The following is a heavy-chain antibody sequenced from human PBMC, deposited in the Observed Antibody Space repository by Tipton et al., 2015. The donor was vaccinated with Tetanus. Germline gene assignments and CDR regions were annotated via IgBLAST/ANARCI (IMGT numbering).Heavy chain of an antibody. CDR3: ARADKRMGVGATNWFGP. D-gene: IGHD1-26*01. V-gene: IGHV1-2*02. CDR2: INPYTGGT. J-gene: IGHJ5*02. Sequence: QSGAEVKRPGASVKLSCKASGYPFTSYYLHWLRQAPGQGLEWMGWINPYTGGTTLPRKFQGRVTMTRDKSASTAYMDLSSLRSDDAAGYYCARADKRMGVGATNWFGPWGQGTLVTVS. CDR1: GYPFTSYY.